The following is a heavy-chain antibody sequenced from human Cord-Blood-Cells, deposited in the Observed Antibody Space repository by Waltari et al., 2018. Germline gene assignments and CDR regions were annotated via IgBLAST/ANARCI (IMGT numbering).Heavy chain of an antibody. CDR1: GFTFSSYG. V-gene: IGHV3-33*01. Sequence: QVQLVESGGGVDQPGRSLRISCAASGFTFSSYGMHWVRQAPGKGLEWVAVIWYDGSNKYYADSVKGRFTISRDNSKNTLYLQMNSLRAEDTAVYYSARDLWGSDAFDIWGQGTMVTVSS. CDR3: ARDLWGSDAFDI. CDR2: IWYDGSNK. J-gene: IGHJ3*02. D-gene: IGHD7-27*01.